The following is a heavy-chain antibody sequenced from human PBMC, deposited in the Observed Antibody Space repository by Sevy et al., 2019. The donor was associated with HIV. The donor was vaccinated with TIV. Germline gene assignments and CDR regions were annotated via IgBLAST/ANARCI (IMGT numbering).Heavy chain of an antibody. CDR3: ARDRDYYGSGTYDY. V-gene: IGHV3-21*06. D-gene: IGHD3-10*01. CDR2: ISSGSSYI. CDR1: GFAFSSHA. J-gene: IGHJ4*02. Sequence: GGSLRLSCAASGFAFSSHAMHWVRQTPGKGLEWISYISSGSSYIRYADSVKGRFTISRDNAENSLYLQMNRLRAEDTGVYFCARDRDYYGSGTYDYWGQGTLVTVSS.